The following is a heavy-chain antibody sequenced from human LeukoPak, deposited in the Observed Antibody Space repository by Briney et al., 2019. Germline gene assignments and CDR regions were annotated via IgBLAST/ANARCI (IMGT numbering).Heavy chain of an antibody. V-gene: IGHV3-48*04. CDR2: IRSSGSTI. Sequence: GGSLRLSCTASGFTFSGYSMNWVRQAPGKGLEWISYIRSSGSTIYYADSMKGRFTISRDNAKNSLYLQMNSLRAEDPAVYYCARESSTNPDYWGQGTLVTVSS. CDR1: GFTFSGYS. J-gene: IGHJ4*02. CDR3: ARESSTNPDY. D-gene: IGHD2/OR15-2a*01.